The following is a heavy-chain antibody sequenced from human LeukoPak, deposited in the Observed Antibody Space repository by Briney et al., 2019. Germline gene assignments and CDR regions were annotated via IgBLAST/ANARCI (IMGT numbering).Heavy chain of an antibody. CDR3: AKALDTYGYMRFDY. D-gene: IGHD5-24*01. Sequence: GGSLRLSCATSGFTFVSYAMTWVRQAPGKGLEWVSAINCGGDTTYYADSVKGRFTVSRDRSKNTLFLQMSSLRAEDSGMYYCAKALDTYGYMRFDYWGQGTLVTVSS. V-gene: IGHV3-23*01. CDR2: INCGGDTT. J-gene: IGHJ4*02. CDR1: GFTFVSYA.